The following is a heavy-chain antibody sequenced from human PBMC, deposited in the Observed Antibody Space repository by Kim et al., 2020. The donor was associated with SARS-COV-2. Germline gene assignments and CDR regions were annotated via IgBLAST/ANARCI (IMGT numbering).Heavy chain of an antibody. CDR1: GGSISSSSYY. V-gene: IGHV4-39*01. CDR2: NYYSGST. D-gene: IGHD3-10*01. CDR3: ASGYYGSGSYYSPFDY. J-gene: IGHJ4*02. Sequence: SETLSLTCTVSGGSISSSSYYWGWIRQPPGKGLEWIGSNYYSGSTYYNPSLKSRVTISVDTSKNQFSLKLSSVTAADTAVYYCASGYYGSGSYYSPFDYWGQGTLVTVSS.